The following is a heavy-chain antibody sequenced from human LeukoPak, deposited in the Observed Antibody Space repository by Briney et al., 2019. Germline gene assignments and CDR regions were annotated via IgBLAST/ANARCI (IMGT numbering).Heavy chain of an antibody. D-gene: IGHD1-26*01. J-gene: IGHJ4*02. V-gene: IGHV3-23*01. CDR1: GFTFSTYA. Sequence: GGSLRLSCAASGFTFSTYAMSWVRQAPGKGLEWVSGISASGASTYYADSVKGRFTISRDNSKNTLFLQMNSLRAEDRAVYYCARDSVGATPMYHFAYWGQGTLVTVSS. CDR3: ARDSVGATPMYHFAY. CDR2: ISASGAST.